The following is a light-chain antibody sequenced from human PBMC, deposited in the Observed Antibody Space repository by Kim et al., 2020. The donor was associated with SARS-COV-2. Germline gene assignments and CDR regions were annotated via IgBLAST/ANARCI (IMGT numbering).Light chain of an antibody. J-gene: IGLJ1*01. CDR3: QVWDSSRDQGV. V-gene: IGLV3-21*01. CDR1: NIGSRS. CDR2: SDS. Sequence: SYELTQPPSVSATPGQTATITCGGNNIGSRSVHWYQQRPGQAPVRVVYSDSDRPSGIPERFSGSNSENTATLTISRVEAGDEADYYCQVWDSSRDQGVFGTGTKVTVL.